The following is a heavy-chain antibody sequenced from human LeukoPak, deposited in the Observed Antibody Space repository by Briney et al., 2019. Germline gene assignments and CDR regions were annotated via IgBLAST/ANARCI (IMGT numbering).Heavy chain of an antibody. V-gene: IGHV1-69*13. CDR3: ASEQQTGEMKVDY. D-gene: IGHD6-13*01. CDR2: IIPIFGAA. CDR1: VGTLSSYA. Sequence: SVKVSCKLSVGTLSSYAIGCVRQAPGQGVGWVGGIIPIFGAANYAQKFQGRVTITADESTSTAYMELSSLRSEDTAVYYCASEQQTGEMKVDYWGQGTLVTVSS. J-gene: IGHJ4*02.